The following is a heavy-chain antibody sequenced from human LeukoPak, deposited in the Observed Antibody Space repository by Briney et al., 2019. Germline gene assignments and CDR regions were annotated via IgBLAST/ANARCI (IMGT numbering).Heavy chain of an antibody. D-gene: IGHD3-10*01. J-gene: IGHJ6*03. CDR1: GGSFSGYY. CDR3: ARASRYYYGSGYYMDV. V-gene: IGHV4-34*01. Sequence: PSGTLSLTCAVYGGSFSGYYWSWIRQPPGKGLEWIGEINHSGSTNYNPSLKSQVTISVDTSKNQFSLKLSSVTAADTAVYYCARASRYYYGSGYYMDVWGKGTTVTVSS. CDR2: INHSGST.